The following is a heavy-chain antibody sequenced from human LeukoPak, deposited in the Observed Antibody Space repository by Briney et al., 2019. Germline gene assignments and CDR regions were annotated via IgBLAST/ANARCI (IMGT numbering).Heavy chain of an antibody. CDR2: INSDGSST. V-gene: IGHV3-74*01. Sequence: GGSLRLSCAASGFTFSSYWMHWVRQAPGKGLVWVSRINSDGSSTSYADSVKGRFTISRDNAKNTLYLQMNSLRAEDTAVYYCARGERYFDWSPDYFDYWGQGTLVTVSS. D-gene: IGHD3-9*01. CDR3: ARGERYFDWSPDYFDY. CDR1: GFTFSSYW. J-gene: IGHJ4*02.